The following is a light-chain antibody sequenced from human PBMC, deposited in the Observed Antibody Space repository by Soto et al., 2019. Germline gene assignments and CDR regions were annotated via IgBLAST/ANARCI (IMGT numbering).Light chain of an antibody. CDR3: QQYGSSTWT. Sequence: EIVLTQSPGTLSLSPGERATLSCRASQSVSSSYLAWYQQKPGQAPRLLIHGASSRATGIPDRFSGSGSGTDFTLTISRLEPEDFAVYYCQQYGSSTWTFGQGPKVEI. V-gene: IGKV3-20*01. CDR2: GAS. CDR1: QSVSSSY. J-gene: IGKJ1*01.